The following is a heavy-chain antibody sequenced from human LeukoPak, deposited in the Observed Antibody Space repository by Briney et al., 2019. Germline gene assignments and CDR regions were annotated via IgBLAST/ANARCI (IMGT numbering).Heavy chain of an antibody. CDR2: TYTRGST. V-gene: IGHV4-4*07. CDR1: GGSINNYY. D-gene: IGHD2-15*01. J-gene: IGHJ3*02. CDR3: ARGRYCSADICSGGDAFDI. Sequence: PSETLSLTCTVSGGSINNYYWSWIRQPAGKGLEWIGRTYTRGSTNYNPSLKSRVTMSVDTSKIQFSLKLSSVTAADTAVYYCARGRYCSADICSGGDAFDIWGQGTMVSVSS.